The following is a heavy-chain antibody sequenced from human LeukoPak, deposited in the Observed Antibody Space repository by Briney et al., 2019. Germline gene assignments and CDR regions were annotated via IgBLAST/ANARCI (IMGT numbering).Heavy chain of an antibody. Sequence: SETLSLTCAVYGGSFSGYYWSWIRQPPGKGLEWIGEIHHTGSNNYNPSLESRVTISVDKSKKQISLKVDSVTAADTAVYYCARGSLRGYGFDYWGQGALVSVSS. CDR3: ARGSLRGYGFDY. CDR2: IHHTGSN. J-gene: IGHJ4*02. CDR1: GGSFSGYY. V-gene: IGHV4-34*01. D-gene: IGHD4-17*01.